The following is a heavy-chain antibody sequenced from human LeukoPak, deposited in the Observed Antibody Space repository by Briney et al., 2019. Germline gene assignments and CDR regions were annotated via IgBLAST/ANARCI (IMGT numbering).Heavy chain of an antibody. D-gene: IGHD3-22*01. CDR1: GFSFSRYS. V-gene: IGHV3-48*01. J-gene: IGHJ4*02. CDR3: ARDPAIQTWLSAYFFDY. Sequence: GGSLRLSCTASGFSFSRYSMNWVRQAPGKGLEWVSYISCDGSTIYYADSVKGRFTISRDNARNSLYLQMNSLRAEDTAFYYCARDPAIQTWLSAYFFDYWGQGTQVTVSS. CDR2: ISCDGSTI.